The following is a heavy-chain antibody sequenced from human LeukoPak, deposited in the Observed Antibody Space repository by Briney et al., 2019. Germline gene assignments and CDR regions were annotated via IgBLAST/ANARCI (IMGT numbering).Heavy chain of an antibody. Sequence: SQTLSLTCAVSGGSISSGGYSWSWIRQPPGKGLEWIGYIYHSGSTYYNPSLKSRVTISVDRSKNQFSLKLSSVTAADTAVYYCAREGSQQLVLGYFDYWGQGTLVTVSS. CDR2: IYHSGST. V-gene: IGHV4-30-2*01. CDR1: GGSISSGGYS. D-gene: IGHD6-13*01. CDR3: AREGSQQLVLGYFDY. J-gene: IGHJ4*02.